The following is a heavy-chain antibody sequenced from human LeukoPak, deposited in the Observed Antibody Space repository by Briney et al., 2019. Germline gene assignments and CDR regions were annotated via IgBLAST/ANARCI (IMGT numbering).Heavy chain of an antibody. D-gene: IGHD3-10*01. CDR3: ARRTFYYGSGSAIDS. Sequence: PGGSLRLSCAASGFTFSSYGMHWVRQAPGKGLGWVAVIWYDGSNKYYADSVKGRFTISRDNSKNTLYLQMNSLRDEDTAVYYCARRTFYYGSGSAIDSWGQGTLVTVSS. CDR2: IWYDGSNK. CDR1: GFTFSSYG. J-gene: IGHJ4*02. V-gene: IGHV3-33*01.